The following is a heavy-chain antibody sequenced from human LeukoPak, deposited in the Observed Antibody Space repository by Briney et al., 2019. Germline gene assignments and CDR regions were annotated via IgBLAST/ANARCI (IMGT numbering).Heavy chain of an antibody. CDR2: ISYDGSNK. Sequence: PGGSLRLSCAASGSTFSSYTMHWVRQAPGKGLEWVAVISYDGSNKYYADSVKGRFTISRDNSKNTLYLQMNSLRAEDTAVYYCARGLHYYYYGMDVWGQGTTVTVSS. J-gene: IGHJ6*02. CDR1: GSTFSSYT. CDR3: ARGLHYYYYGMDV. D-gene: IGHD3-10*01. V-gene: IGHV3-30-3*01.